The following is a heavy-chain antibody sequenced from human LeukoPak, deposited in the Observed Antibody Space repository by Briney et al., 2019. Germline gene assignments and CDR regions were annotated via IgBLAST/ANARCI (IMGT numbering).Heavy chain of an antibody. CDR1: GYTFTGYY. Sequence: GASVKVSCKASGYTFTGYYMHWVRQAPGQGLEWMGWINPNSGGTNYAQKFQGRVTMTRDTSISTAYMELSRLRSDDTAVYYCARVSTPDFWSDLGFYYFDYWGQGTLVTVSS. CDR3: ARVSTPDFWSDLGFYYFDY. V-gene: IGHV1-2*02. CDR2: INPNSGGT. J-gene: IGHJ4*02. D-gene: IGHD3-3*01.